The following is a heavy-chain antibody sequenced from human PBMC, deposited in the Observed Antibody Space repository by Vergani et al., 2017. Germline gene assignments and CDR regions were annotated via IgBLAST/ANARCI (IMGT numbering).Heavy chain of an antibody. Sequence: QVQLVQSGAEVKKPGASVKVSCKVSGYTLPELSIHLVRQAPGKGLEWMGGFDPEDGETIYAQKFQGRVTMTEDTSTDTAYMELSSRRSEDTAAYYCATVGWFGEPKGFDPWGQGTLVTVSS. J-gene: IGHJ5*02. V-gene: IGHV1-24*01. D-gene: IGHD3-10*01. CDR3: ATVGWFGEPKGFDP. CDR1: GYTLPELS. CDR2: FDPEDGET.